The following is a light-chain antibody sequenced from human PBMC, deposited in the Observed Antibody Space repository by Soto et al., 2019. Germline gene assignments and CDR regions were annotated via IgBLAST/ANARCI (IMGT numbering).Light chain of an antibody. J-gene: IGLJ1*01. CDR1: SSNIGSNA. CDR3: SACDGSLNGQL. Sequence: QSVLTQPPSASGTPGQRVTISCSGSSSNIGSNAVNWYQQPPGTAPKLLIYSNNQRPSGVPDRFSGSKSGTSASLAISGLQSEDEADYYCSACDGSLNGQLFGSGTKVTVL. CDR2: SNN. V-gene: IGLV1-44*01.